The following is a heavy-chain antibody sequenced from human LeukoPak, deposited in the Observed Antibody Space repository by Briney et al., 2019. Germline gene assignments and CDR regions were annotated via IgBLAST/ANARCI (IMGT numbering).Heavy chain of an antibody. J-gene: IGHJ4*02. D-gene: IGHD3-3*01. CDR3: ARLTIFGVDFFDY. Sequence: AGGSLRLSCAASGFSFSSYTINWFRQAPGKGLEWVSSISSSSSYIYYADSVKGRFTISRDNAKNSLYLQMNSLRVEDTAVYYCARLTIFGVDFFDYWGQGTLVTVSS. CDR2: ISSSSSYI. V-gene: IGHV3-21*01. CDR1: GFSFSSYT.